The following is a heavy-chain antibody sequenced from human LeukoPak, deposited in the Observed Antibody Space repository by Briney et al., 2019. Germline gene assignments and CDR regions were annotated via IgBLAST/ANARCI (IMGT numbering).Heavy chain of an antibody. CDR3: AREQLVERADAFDI. CDR2: IKEDGNEK. CDR1: HFTFSIYW. J-gene: IGHJ3*02. D-gene: IGHD1-1*01. Sequence: PGGSLRLSRGASHFTFSIYWMSWVRQAPGKGLEWVANIKEDGNEKYYVDSVKGRFTISRDNTKNSLYLQMNSLRAEDTAVYYCAREQLVERADAFDIWGQGTMVTVSS. V-gene: IGHV3-7*01.